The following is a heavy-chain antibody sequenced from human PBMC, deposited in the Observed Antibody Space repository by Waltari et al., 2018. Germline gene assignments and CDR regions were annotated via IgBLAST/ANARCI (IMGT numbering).Heavy chain of an antibody. D-gene: IGHD3-16*01. CDR2: IYYSGGT. CDR1: GGSISSSSYY. J-gene: IGHJ4*02. Sequence: QLQLQESGPGLVKPSETLSLTCTVSGGSISSSSYYWGWIRQPPGKGLEWIGSIYYSGGTYYNPALKGRVTISVDTSKDQFSLKLGSVAAADTAVYYCAGGGYVWGGGYWGQGTLVTVSS. V-gene: IGHV4-39*01. CDR3: AGGGYVWGGGY.